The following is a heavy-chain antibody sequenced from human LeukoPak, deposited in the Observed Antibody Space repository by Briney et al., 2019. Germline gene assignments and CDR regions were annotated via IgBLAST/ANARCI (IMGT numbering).Heavy chain of an antibody. V-gene: IGHV4-38-2*02. CDR3: ARDGAYGSGSYYPDFDY. CDR2: IYHSGST. D-gene: IGHD3-10*01. J-gene: IGHJ4*02. Sequence: GXIYHSGSTYYNPSLKSRVTISVDTSKNQFSLKLSSVTAADTAVYYCARDGAYGSGSYYPDFDYWGQGTLVTVSS.